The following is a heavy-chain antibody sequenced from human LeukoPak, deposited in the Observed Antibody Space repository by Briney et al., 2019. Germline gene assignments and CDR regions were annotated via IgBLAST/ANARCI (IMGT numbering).Heavy chain of an antibody. J-gene: IGHJ4*02. Sequence: GGSLRHSCAASGFTFTNYWIHWVRHAPGKGLVWVSHISSDGSFTDYADSVRGRFTISRDNAKSTVYLQINSLRGDDTAIYYCTRPLIITAGRGFDSWGQGTLVTVSS. CDR3: TRPLIITAGRGFDS. D-gene: IGHD3-10*01. CDR1: GFTFTNYW. CDR2: ISSDGSFT. V-gene: IGHV3-74*01.